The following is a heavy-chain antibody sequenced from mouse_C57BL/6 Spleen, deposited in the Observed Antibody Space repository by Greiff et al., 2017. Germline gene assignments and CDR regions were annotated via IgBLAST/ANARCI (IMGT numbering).Heavy chain of an antibody. V-gene: IGHV1-82*01. D-gene: IGHD1-1*01. CDR1: GYAFSSSW. J-gene: IGHJ1*03. CDR3: ANLGSSSGYFDV. CDR2: IYPGDGDT. Sequence: QVQLQQSGPELVKPGASVKISCKASGYAFSSSWMNWVKQRPGKGLEWIGRIYPGDGDTNYNGKFKGKATLTADKSSSTAYMQLSSLTSEDSAVYFCANLGSSSGYFDVWGTGTTVNVSS.